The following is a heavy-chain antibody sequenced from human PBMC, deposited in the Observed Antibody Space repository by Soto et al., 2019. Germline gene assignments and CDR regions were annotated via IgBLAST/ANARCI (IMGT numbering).Heavy chain of an antibody. CDR3: ARRAYSSSWLYYYYYMDV. V-gene: IGHV3-48*01. Sequence: GGSLRLSCAASGFTFSSYSMNWVRQAPGKGLEWVSYISSSSSTIYYADSVKGRFTISRDNAKNSLYLQMNSLRAEDTAVYYCARRAYSSSWLYYYYYMDVWGKGTTVTVSS. CDR1: GFTFSSYS. CDR2: ISSSSSTI. J-gene: IGHJ6*03. D-gene: IGHD6-13*01.